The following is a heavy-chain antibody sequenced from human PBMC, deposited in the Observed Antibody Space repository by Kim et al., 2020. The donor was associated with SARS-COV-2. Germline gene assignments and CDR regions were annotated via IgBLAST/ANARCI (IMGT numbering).Heavy chain of an antibody. D-gene: IGHD3-10*01. CDR1: GYTFTSYG. J-gene: IGHJ4*02. CDR2: ISAYNGNT. CDR3: ARDRRKKLLWFGEPLAFDY. Sequence: ASVKVSCKASGYTFTSYGISWVRQAPGQGLEWVGWISAYNGNTNYAQKLQGRVTMTTDTSTSTAYMELRSLRSDDTAVYYCARDRRKKLLWFGEPLAFDYWGQGTLVTVSS. V-gene: IGHV1-18*01.